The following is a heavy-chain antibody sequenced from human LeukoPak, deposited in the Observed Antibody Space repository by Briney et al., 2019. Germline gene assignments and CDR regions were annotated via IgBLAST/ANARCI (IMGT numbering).Heavy chain of an antibody. CDR3: VRVTHSSYSYGYGHGDY. D-gene: IGHD5-18*01. CDR2: ISSNGGST. V-gene: IGHV3-64*04. J-gene: IGHJ4*02. Sequence: GGSLRLSCSASGFTFSSYAIHLVRQAPGKGLEYVSVISSNGGSTFYADSVRGRFTISRDNSKNTLYLQMNSLRAEDTAVYYCVRVTHSSYSYGYGHGDYWGQGTLVTVSS. CDR1: GFTFSSYA.